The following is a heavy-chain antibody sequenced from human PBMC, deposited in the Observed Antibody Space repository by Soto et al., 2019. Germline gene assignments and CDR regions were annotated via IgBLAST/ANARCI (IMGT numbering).Heavy chain of an antibody. J-gene: IGHJ5*02. CDR2: ITPILGIA. CDR3: ARDPMTTVSQWYWFDP. CDR1: GGTFSSYT. D-gene: IGHD4-4*01. Sequence: SVKVSCKASGGTFSSYTISWVRQAPGQGLEWMGRITPILGIANYAQKFQGRVTITADKSTSTAYMELSSLRSEDTAVYYCARDPMTTVSQWYWFDPWGQGTLVTVSS. V-gene: IGHV1-69*04.